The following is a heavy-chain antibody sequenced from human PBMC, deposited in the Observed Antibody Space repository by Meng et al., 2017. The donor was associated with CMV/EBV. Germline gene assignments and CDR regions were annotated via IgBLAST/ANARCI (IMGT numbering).Heavy chain of an antibody. V-gene: IGHV4-34*01. J-gene: IGHJ4*02. CDR2: INHSGST. D-gene: IGHD6-19*01. CDR3: ARRQWLVPRTASRRVSDYYFDY. Sequence: SETLSLTCAVYGGSFSGYYWSWIRQPPGKGLEWIGEINHSGSTNYNPSLKSRVTISVDTSKNQFSLKLSSVTAADTAVYYCARRQWLVPRTASRRVSDYYFDYWGQGTLVTVSS. CDR1: GGSFSGYY.